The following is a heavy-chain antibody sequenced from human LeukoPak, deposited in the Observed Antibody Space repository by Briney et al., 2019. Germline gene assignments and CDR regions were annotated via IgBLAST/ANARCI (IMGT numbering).Heavy chain of an antibody. J-gene: IGHJ3*02. V-gene: IGHV4-59*08. CDR2: IYYSGSA. D-gene: IGHD4-17*01. CDR3: ARGTVTTSMKAFDI. Sequence: SETLSLTCPVSGVSISGYYRRWIRQPTVEGLEWIGYIYYSGSANYNPSLRSRVIILVDTSKNQFSLKLSSVTAADTAVYYCARGTVTTSMKAFDIWGQGTMVTVSS. CDR1: GVSISGYY.